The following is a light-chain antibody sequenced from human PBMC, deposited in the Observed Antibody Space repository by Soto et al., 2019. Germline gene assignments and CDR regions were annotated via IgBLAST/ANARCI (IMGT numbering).Light chain of an antibody. CDR3: QQYYSAPLT. Sequence: DIVMTQSPDSLAVSLGERATINCKSRQSVLYSSNNKNYLAWYQQIPGQPPKLLIYWASTRESGVPDRFSGSGSGTDFTLTISSLQAEDVAVYYCQQYYSAPLTFGGGTKVDI. J-gene: IGKJ4*01. V-gene: IGKV4-1*01. CDR2: WAS. CDR1: QSVLYSSNNKNY.